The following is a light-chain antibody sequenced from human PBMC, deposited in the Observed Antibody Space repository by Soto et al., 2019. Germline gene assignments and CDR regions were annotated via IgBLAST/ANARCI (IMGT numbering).Light chain of an antibody. CDR1: WSIGRNY. CDR3: GVWDSNLQLYL. Sequence: QSMLSQPPSLSAAPGQTVTISCSGSWSIGRNYVSWYQQFPGAAPKLLIFDSYQRPSGIPERFSASKSGTSATLDISGLRTGDEADYYCGVWDSNLQLYLFGSGTKVTVL. V-gene: IGLV1-51*01. J-gene: IGLJ1*01. CDR2: DSY.